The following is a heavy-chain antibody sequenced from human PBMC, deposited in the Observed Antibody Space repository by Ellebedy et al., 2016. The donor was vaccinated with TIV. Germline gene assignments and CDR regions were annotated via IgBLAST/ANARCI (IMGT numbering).Heavy chain of an antibody. CDR3: AKDMGWESDYGMDV. CDR1: GFTFDDYY. CDR2: ISWDGSST. V-gene: IGHV3-43*01. J-gene: IGHJ6*02. D-gene: IGHD1-26*01. Sequence: PGGSLRLSCAASGFTFDDYYMHWVRQAPGKGLEWVSLISWDGSSTYYADSVKGRFTISRDNSKNSLYLQMNSLRTEDTALYYCAKDMGWESDYGMDVWGQGTTVTVSS.